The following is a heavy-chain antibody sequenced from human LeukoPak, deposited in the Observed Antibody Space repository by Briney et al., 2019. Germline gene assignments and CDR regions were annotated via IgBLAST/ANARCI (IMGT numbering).Heavy chain of an antibody. J-gene: IGHJ4*02. CDR2: ISGNGGIT. D-gene: IGHD3-3*01. CDR3: ARDDDDFDY. Sequence: GGSLKLSCAASGFTFSSYAMSWVRQAPGEGLEWVSAISGNGGITYYADSVKGRFTISRDNSNNTLYLQVNSLRAEDTAIYYCARDDDDFDYWGQGTLVTVSS. CDR1: GFTFSSYA. V-gene: IGHV3-23*01.